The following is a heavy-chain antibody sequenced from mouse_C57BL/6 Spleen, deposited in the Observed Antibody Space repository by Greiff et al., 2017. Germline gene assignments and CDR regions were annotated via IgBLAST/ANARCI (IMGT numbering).Heavy chain of an antibody. J-gene: IGHJ4*01. Sequence: QVQLQQSGPELVKPGASVKISCKASGYTFTDYYINWVKQRPGQGLEWIGWIFPGSGSTYYNEKFKGKATLTVDKSSSTAYMELARLTSEDSAVYYCARSIYYYGSSYNYYAMDYWGQGTSVTVSS. CDR1: GYTFTDYY. V-gene: IGHV1-75*01. CDR3: ARSIYYYGSSYNYYAMDY. CDR2: IFPGSGST. D-gene: IGHD1-1*01.